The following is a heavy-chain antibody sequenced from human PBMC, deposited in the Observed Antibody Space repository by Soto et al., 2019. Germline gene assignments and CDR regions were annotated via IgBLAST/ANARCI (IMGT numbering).Heavy chain of an antibody. CDR2: IYHSGST. CDR1: GGSISSGGYS. Sequence: QLQLQESGSGLVKPSQTLSLTCAVSGGSISSGGYSWSWIRQPPGKGLEWIGYIYHSGSTYYNPSPKRTVTLSVDRSQYQFSLKLSSVPAADTSGSYCARVPGPWGQGTLVTVSS. CDR3: ARVPGP. J-gene: IGHJ5*02. V-gene: IGHV4-30-2*01.